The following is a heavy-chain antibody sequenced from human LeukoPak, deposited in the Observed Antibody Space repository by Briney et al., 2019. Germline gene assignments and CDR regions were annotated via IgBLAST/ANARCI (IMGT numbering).Heavy chain of an antibody. J-gene: IGHJ4*02. CDR1: GFIFDDYA. V-gene: IGHV3-9*01. Sequence: GGSLRLSCAASGFIFDDYAMHWVRQAPGKGLEWVSGIGWNSASIDYADSVKGRFTISRDNAKNSLYLQMNSLRDEDTASYYCAKDLRYSGSYLFDCWGQGTLVTVSS. D-gene: IGHD1-26*01. CDR2: IGWNSASI. CDR3: AKDLRYSGSYLFDC.